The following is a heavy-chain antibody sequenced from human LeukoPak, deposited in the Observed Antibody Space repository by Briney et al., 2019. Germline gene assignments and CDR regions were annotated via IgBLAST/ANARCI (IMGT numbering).Heavy chain of an antibody. CDR1: GFTFSSFA. D-gene: IGHD6-13*01. V-gene: IGHV3-23*01. Sequence: PGGSLRLSCAASGFTFSSFALSWVRQAPGKGLEWVSSISGSGDSTYYMESVKGRFTISRDNSENTLYLQMNSLRADDTAVYYCAKCRSLSPAAAFNYWGQGTLVTVSS. CDR2: ISGSGDST. CDR3: AKCRSLSPAAAFNY. J-gene: IGHJ4*02.